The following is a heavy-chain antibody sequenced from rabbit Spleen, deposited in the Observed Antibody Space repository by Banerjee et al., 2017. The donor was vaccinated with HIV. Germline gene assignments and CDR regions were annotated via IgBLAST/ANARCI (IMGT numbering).Heavy chain of an antibody. CDR3: ARRWSTAADDYEGGMDL. CDR1: GFSFTTSYY. Sequence: QSLEESGGDLVKPGASLTLTCTASGFSFTTSYYMCWVRQAPGKGLEWIACIYVGNSGNTYYANWAKGRFTISKTSSTTVTLQVTSLTVADTAAYFCARRWSTAADDYEGGMDLWGPGTLVTVS. J-gene: IGHJ6*01. V-gene: IGHV1S40*01. D-gene: IGHD2-1*01. CDR2: IYVGNSGNT.